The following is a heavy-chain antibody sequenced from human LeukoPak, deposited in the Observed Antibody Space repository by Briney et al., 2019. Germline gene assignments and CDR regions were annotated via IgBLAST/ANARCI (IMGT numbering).Heavy chain of an antibody. J-gene: IGHJ4*02. Sequence: PGGSLRLSCTVSGFTFSSNSMSWVRQAPGKGLEWVSFIYSDNTHYSYSVKGRFTISRDNSKNTLYLQMNSLRAEDTAVYYCARDRGLYGSGSYYRHWGQGTLVTVSS. V-gene: IGHV3-53*01. CDR3: ARDRGLYGSGSYYRH. CDR1: GFTFSSNS. CDR2: IYSDNT. D-gene: IGHD3-10*01.